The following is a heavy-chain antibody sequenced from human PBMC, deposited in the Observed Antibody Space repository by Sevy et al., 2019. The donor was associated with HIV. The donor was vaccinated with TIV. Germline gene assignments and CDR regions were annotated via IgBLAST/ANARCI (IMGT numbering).Heavy chain of an antibody. J-gene: IGHJ4*02. Sequence: SETLSLTCTVSGDSIISGTYYWTWIRQPAGKGLEWIGRIYISGSTNYNPSLKSRLTMSVDTSKNQFSLNLSSVTAADTAVYYCARGSTMVPHFFDYWGQGTLVTVSS. D-gene: IGHD3-10*01. CDR2: IYISGST. CDR3: ARGSTMVPHFFDY. CDR1: GDSIISGTYY. V-gene: IGHV4-61*02.